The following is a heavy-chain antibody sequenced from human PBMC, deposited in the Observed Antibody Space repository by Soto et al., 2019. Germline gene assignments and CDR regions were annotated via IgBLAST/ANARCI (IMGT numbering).Heavy chain of an antibody. CDR2: IYFDGITT. CDR1: GFTFNTHW. Sequence: WGSLRLSCTASGFTFNTHWIHCFRHSPLKGLVWVSRIYFDGITTNYADSVKGRLTVSRDNAKNTVYLHVNTLRDEDTAVYYCARGGAMGVDYWGQGTLVTVSS. CDR3: ARGGAMGVDY. V-gene: IGHV3-74*01. J-gene: IGHJ4*02. D-gene: IGHD1-26*01.